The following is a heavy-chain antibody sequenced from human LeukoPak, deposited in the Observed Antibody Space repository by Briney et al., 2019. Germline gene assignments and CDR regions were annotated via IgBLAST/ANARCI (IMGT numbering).Heavy chain of an antibody. Sequence: TSETLSLTCTVSGGSISSHYWSWIRQPPGKGLEWIGYIYYSGGTNYNPSLKSRVTISVDTSKNQFSLKLSSVTAADTAEYYCARHAYVRYGMDVWGQGTTVTVSS. CDR1: GGSISSHY. CDR3: ARHAYVRYGMDV. V-gene: IGHV4-59*08. J-gene: IGHJ6*02. D-gene: IGHD3-10*02. CDR2: IYYSGGT.